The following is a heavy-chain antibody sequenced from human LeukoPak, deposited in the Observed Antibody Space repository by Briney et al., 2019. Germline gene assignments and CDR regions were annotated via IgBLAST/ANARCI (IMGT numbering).Heavy chain of an antibody. V-gene: IGHV3-23*01. CDR3: ARYCSGGNCYSGLVY. J-gene: IGHJ4*02. CDR2: VRGSGGST. CDR1: GFTFSTYA. D-gene: IGHD2-15*01. Sequence: GGSLRLSCAASGFTFSTYAMTGVRQAPGRGLEWVSTVRGSGGSTYYADSVKGRFTISRDISKNTLYLQMNNLRAEDTAVYYFARYCSGGNCYSGLVYWGRGTLVAVSS.